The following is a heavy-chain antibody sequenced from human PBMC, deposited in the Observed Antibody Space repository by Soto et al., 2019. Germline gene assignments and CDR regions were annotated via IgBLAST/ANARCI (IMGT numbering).Heavy chain of an antibody. CDR2: MGRSGSST. CDR3: AKGGWGSYFDY. V-gene: IGHV3-23*01. CDR1: GFTFSTYA. J-gene: IGHJ4*02. D-gene: IGHD3-16*01. Sequence: VQLLESGGGLVQPGGSLRLSCAASGFTFSTYAMSWVRQAPGKGLEWVSAMGRSGSSTYHADSVKGRFTISRDTSKNTLYLQMNSLRAEDTAVYYCAKGGWGSYFDYWGQGTLVTVSS.